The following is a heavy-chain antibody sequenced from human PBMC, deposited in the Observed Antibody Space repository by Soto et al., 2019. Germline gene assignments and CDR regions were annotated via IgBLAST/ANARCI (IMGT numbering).Heavy chain of an antibody. J-gene: IGHJ4*02. D-gene: IGHD6-13*01. V-gene: IGHV3-30-3*01. CDR2: ISYDGSNK. CDR3: ARDLSYSSAVDSSSWYTIDY. Sequence: QVQLVESGGGVVQPGRSLRLSCAASGFTFSSYAMHWVRQAPGKGLEWVAVISYDGSNKYYADSVKGRFTISRDNSKNTLYLQMNSLRAEDTAVYYCARDLSYSSAVDSSSWYTIDYWGQGTLVTVSS. CDR1: GFTFSSYA.